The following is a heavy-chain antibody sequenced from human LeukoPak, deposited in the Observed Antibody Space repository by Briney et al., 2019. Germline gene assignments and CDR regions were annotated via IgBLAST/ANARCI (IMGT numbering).Heavy chain of an antibody. CDR3: ARDRRDGYNGLGYYVDV. V-gene: IGHV1-2*02. Sequence: ASVKVSCKTSGYSFTFPAFHMHWVRQAPGQGLEWMGWINPNSGVTNFAQKFQGRVTMTRDTSISTAYMELSRLRSDDTAVYYCARDRRDGYNGLGYYVDVWGKGTTVTVFS. J-gene: IGHJ6*03. CDR2: INPNSGVT. D-gene: IGHD5-24*01. CDR1: GYSFTFPAFH.